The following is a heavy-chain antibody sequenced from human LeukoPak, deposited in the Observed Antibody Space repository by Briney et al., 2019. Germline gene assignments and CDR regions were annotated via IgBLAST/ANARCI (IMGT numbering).Heavy chain of an antibody. D-gene: IGHD3-10*01. V-gene: IGHV3-23*01. J-gene: IGHJ5*02. CDR2: IDANGAGT. CDR1: GFTFSSYA. Sequence: GGSLRLSCAASGFTFSSYATTWVRQAPGKGLEWVSSIDANGAGTFSADSVKGRFSSSRDNAKNTLGLQMHSLTAEDTAVYYCAKDQSYYNWFDPWGQGTLVTVSS. CDR3: AKDQSYYNWFDP.